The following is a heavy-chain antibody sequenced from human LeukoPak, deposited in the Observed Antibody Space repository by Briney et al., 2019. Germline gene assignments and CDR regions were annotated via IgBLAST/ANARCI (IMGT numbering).Heavy chain of an antibody. D-gene: IGHD5-18*01. CDR1: GGSISSSYYY. Sequence: SETLSLTCTVSGGSISSSYYYWGWIRQPPGKGLEWIGYIYHSGSTYYNPSLKSRVTISVDRSKNQFSLKLSSVTAADTAVYYCARAGLVDTAMAFDYWGQGTLVTVSS. J-gene: IGHJ4*02. CDR3: ARAGLVDTAMAFDY. CDR2: IYHSGST. V-gene: IGHV4-30-2*01.